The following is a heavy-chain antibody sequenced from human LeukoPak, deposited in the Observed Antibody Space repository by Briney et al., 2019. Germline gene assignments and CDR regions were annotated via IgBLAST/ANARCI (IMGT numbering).Heavy chain of an antibody. CDR2: IRYDGSNR. V-gene: IGHV3-30*02. D-gene: IGHD5-24*01. CDR3: AKFGNVEMATITAFDI. J-gene: IGHJ3*02. Sequence: GGSLRLSCAASGFTFSNYGMHWVRQAPGKGLEWVAFIRYDGSNRYYADSVKGRFTISRDNSKNTLYLQMNSLRAEDTAVYYCAKFGNVEMATITAFDIWGQGTMVTVSS. CDR1: GFTFSNYG.